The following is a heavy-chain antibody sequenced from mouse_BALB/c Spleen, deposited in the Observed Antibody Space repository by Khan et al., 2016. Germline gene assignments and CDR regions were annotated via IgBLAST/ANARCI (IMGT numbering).Heavy chain of an antibody. CDR2: INPINGGN. Sequence: VQLQQSGPELVKPGASVKIPCKASGYTFTDYNMVWVKQSHGKSLEWIGDINPINGGNNYKQKFKGKATLTVEKSSNTAYMELRSLTSEDTAVYYCARNYRYGDTMDYWGQGTSVTVSS. V-gene: IGHV1-18*01. D-gene: IGHD2-14*01. CDR1: GYTFTDYN. CDR3: ARNYRYGDTMDY. J-gene: IGHJ4*01.